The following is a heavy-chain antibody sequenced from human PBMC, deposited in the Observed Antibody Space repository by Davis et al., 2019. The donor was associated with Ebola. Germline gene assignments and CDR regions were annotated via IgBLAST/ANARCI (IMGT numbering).Heavy chain of an antibody. J-gene: IGHJ6*02. CDR1: GFTFDDYA. D-gene: IGHD5-18*01. Sequence: SLSLSCAASGFTFDDYAMHWVRHAPGKGLEWVSGISWNSGSIGYADSVKGRFTISRDNAKNSLYLQMNSLRAEDTALYYCAKDAQYSSHHYYGMDVWGQGTTVTVSS. V-gene: IGHV3-9*01. CDR2: ISWNSGSI. CDR3: AKDAQYSSHHYYGMDV.